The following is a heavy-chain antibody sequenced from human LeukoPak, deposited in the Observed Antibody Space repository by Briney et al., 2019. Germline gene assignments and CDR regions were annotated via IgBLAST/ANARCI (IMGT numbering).Heavy chain of an antibody. CDR3: ARENYGDGNWFDP. V-gene: IGHV1-2*02. J-gene: IGHJ5*02. CDR2: VNPDTGAT. Sequence: ASVTVSCKPSGYTFTDYYMHWVRQAPGQGLEWMGWVNPDTGATNSAQNFQGRVTMTRDTSISTVYMELSRLRSDDSAVYYCARENYGDGNWFDPWGQGTLVTVSS. CDR1: GYTFTDYY. D-gene: IGHD4-17*01.